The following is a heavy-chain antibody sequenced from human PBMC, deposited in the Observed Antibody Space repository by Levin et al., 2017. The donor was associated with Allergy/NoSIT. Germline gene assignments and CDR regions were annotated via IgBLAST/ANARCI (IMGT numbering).Heavy chain of an antibody. Sequence: QAGGSLRLSCAASGFTFSSYAMHWVRQAPGKGLEWVAVISYDGSNKYYADSVKGRFTISRDNSKNTLYLQMNSLRAEDTAVYYCARDLSLEWFRRGYFDYWGQGTLVTVSS. CDR3: ARDLSLEWFRRGYFDY. D-gene: IGHD3-3*01. CDR1: GFTFSSYA. CDR2: ISYDGSNK. J-gene: IGHJ4*02. V-gene: IGHV3-30-3*01.